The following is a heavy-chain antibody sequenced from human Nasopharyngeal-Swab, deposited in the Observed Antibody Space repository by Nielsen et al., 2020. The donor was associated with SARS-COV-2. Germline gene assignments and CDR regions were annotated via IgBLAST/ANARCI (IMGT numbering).Heavy chain of an antibody. CDR3: ARDKGLRDYVWGSYRSSYYYYNGMDV. J-gene: IGHJ6*02. CDR2: INQGGSEK. Sequence: GESLKISCAASGFTFSSYWMSWVRQAPGKGLEWVANINQGGSEKYYVDSVKGRFTISRDNAKNSLYLQMNSLRAEDTAVYYCARDKGLRDYVWGSYRSSYYYYNGMDVWGQGTTVTVSS. CDR1: GFTFSSYW. D-gene: IGHD3-16*02. V-gene: IGHV3-7*01.